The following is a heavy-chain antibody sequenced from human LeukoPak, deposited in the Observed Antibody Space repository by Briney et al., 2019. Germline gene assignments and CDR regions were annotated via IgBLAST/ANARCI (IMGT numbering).Heavy chain of an antibody. CDR3: VTGQNTAMARNRFDY. J-gene: IGHJ4*02. CDR2: IIPIFGTA. CDR1: GGTFSSYA. D-gene: IGHD5-18*01. Sequence: SVKVSCKASGGTFSSYAISWVRQAPGQGLEWMGGIIPIFGTANYAQKFQGRVTITADESTSTAYMELSSLRSEDTAVYYCVTGQNTAMARNRFDYWGQGTLVTVSS. V-gene: IGHV1-69*13.